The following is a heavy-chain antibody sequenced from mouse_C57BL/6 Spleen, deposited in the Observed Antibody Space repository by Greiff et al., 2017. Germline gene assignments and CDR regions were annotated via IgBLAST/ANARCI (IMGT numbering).Heavy chain of an antibody. CDR3: ARVFDGYYFDY. Sequence: DVQLVESGGGLVKPGGSLKLSCAASGFTFSSYAMSWVRQTPEKRLEWVATISDGGSYTYYPDNVKGRFTISRDNAKNNLYLQMSHLKSEDTAMYYCARVFDGYYFDYWGQGTTLTVSS. CDR2: ISDGGSYT. V-gene: IGHV5-4*01. D-gene: IGHD2-3*01. J-gene: IGHJ2*01. CDR1: GFTFSSYA.